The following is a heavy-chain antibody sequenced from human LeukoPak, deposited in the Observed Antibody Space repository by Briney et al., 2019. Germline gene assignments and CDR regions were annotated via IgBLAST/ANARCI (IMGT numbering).Heavy chain of an antibody. J-gene: IGHJ4*02. CDR3: AKAPGGVLLWFGEFIDY. V-gene: IGHV3-30*18. D-gene: IGHD3-10*01. CDR1: GFTFSSYG. CDR2: ISYDGSNK. Sequence: GRSLRLSCAASGFTFSSYGMHWVRQAPGKGLEWVAVISYDGSNKYYADSVKSRFTISRDNSKNTLYLQMNSLRAEDTAVYYCAKAPGGVLLWFGEFIDYWGQGTLVTVSS.